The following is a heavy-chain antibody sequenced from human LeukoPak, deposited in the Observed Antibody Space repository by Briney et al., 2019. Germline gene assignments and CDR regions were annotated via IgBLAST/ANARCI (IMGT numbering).Heavy chain of an antibody. CDR3: TTDYYDSGSDMDV. Sequence: GGSLRLSCAASGFSFDNAWMSWVRQAPGKGLEWVGRIKSKSEGGITQYAAPVKDRFTISRDDSENTLYLQMNSLKIEDTAVYYCTTDYYDSGSDMDVWGKGTTVTVSS. CDR1: GFSFDNAW. D-gene: IGHD3-22*01. CDR2: IKSKSEGGIT. J-gene: IGHJ6*03. V-gene: IGHV3-15*01.